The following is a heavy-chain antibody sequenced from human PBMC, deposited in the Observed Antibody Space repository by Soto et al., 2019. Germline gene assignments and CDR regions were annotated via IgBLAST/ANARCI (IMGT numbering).Heavy chain of an antibody. CDR3: AGGNQPLLKDY. J-gene: IGHJ4*02. V-gene: IGHV4-31*03. CDR1: GGSISSSGYY. CDR2: IYYSGST. Sequence: PSETLSLTCTVSGGSISSSGYYWSWIRQHPGKGLEWIGYIYYSGSTYYNPSLKSRVTISVDTSKNQFSLKLSSVTAADTAVYYCAGGNQPLLKDYWGQGTLVTVAS. D-gene: IGHD2-2*01.